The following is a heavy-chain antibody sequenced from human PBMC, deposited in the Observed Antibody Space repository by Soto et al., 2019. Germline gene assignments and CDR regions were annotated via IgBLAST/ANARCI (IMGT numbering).Heavy chain of an antibody. J-gene: IGHJ5*02. CDR2: IKSDGSST. CDR1: GSTFSTYW. V-gene: IGHV3-74*01. Sequence: GGSLRLSXAASGSTFSTYWMHWVRQAPGKGLVWVSRIKSDGSSTSYADSVKGRFTISRDNAKNTLYLQMNSLRVEDTAVYYCARSDWFDPWGQGTLVTVSS. CDR3: ARSDWFDP.